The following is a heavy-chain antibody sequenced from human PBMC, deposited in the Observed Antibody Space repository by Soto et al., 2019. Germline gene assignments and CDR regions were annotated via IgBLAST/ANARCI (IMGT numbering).Heavy chain of an antibody. CDR2: IKVQTDGGTK. CDR1: GFAFSNAW. D-gene: IGHD2-21*02. V-gene: IGHV3-15*01. J-gene: IGHJ4*02. Sequence: GGSLRLSCAASGFAFSNAWMSWVRQAPGTGQASVGRIKVQTDGGTKDYAAPVKGRFTISRDDSRNTLYLQMTSMQTEDTGVYYCTTGEICVGHCYSAVFDSWGQGTLVTVSS. CDR3: TTGEICVGHCYSAVFDS.